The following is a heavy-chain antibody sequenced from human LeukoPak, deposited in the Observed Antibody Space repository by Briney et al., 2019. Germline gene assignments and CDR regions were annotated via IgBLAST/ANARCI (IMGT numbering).Heavy chain of an antibody. CDR3: ARGYYDSGGYHPFDY. J-gene: IGHJ4*02. CDR2: ITSNGGST. Sequence: PGGSLRLSCSASGFTFSLYAMHWVRQAPGRGLEYVSAITSNGGSTYYADSVKGRFTISRDNSKNTLYLHMSTLRPEDTAVYYCARGYYDSGGYHPFDYWGQGTLVTVSS. CDR1: GFTFSLYA. D-gene: IGHD3-22*01. V-gene: IGHV3-64D*06.